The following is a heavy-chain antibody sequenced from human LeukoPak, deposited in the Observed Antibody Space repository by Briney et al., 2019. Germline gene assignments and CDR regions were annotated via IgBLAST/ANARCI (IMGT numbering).Heavy chain of an antibody. CDR2: IYYSGST. V-gene: IGHV4-59*08. CDR3: ARHINGWYYFDY. J-gene: IGHJ4*02. CDR1: GGSISSYY. D-gene: IGHD6-19*01. Sequence: SETLSLTCTVSGGSISSYYWSWIRQPPGKGLEWIGYIYYSGSTNYNPSLKSRVTISVDTSKNQFSLKLSSVTAADTAVYYCARHINGWYYFDYWGQGTLVTVSS.